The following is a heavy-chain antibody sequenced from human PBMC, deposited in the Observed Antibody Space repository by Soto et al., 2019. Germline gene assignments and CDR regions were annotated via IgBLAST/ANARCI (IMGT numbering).Heavy chain of an antibody. J-gene: IGHJ6*02. Sequence: SETQSFTCALSACSISSGGYSWSCTRQRGGKGLEWIRYIYDSGSAYFYPFLKSRVAIAGYRTKNRFYVRLSSVTAADTAVYYCARVPDVWSHGRTGAVSS. CDR1: ACSISSGGYS. CDR2: IYDSGSA. CDR3: ARVPDV. V-gene: IGHV4-30-2*01.